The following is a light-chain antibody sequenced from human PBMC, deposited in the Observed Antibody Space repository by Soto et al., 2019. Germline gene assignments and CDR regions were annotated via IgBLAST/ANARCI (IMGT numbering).Light chain of an antibody. V-gene: IGKV3-15*01. Sequence: DIVMTQSPVTLSVSPGESATLSCRASQNIESNLAWYQQKPGQSPRLLIYTASTRASGIPARFSGSGYGTEFTLTISSLQSEDFATYYCQQADSFPLTFGGGTKVEIK. CDR2: TAS. J-gene: IGKJ4*01. CDR1: QNIESN. CDR3: QQADSFPLT.